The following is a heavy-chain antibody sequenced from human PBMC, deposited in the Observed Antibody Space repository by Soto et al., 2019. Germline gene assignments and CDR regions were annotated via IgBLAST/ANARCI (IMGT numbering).Heavy chain of an antibody. V-gene: IGHV3-15*05. J-gene: IGHJ4*02. CDR2: IKSKSAGETT. Sequence: ESGGGLVKPGGSLRLSCAASGFSFRTTWMAWVRQAPGKGLEWVGRIKSKSAGETTDYADPVKGRFTISRDDSKDTLYLHMDSLETGDTAVYYCSTGSPFSGSVVDYWGQGTLVTVSS. CDR3: STGSPFSGSVVDY. CDR1: GFSFRTTW. D-gene: IGHD1-26*01.